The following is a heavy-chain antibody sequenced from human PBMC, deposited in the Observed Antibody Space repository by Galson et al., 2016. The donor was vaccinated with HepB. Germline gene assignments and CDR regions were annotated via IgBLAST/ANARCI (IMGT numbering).Heavy chain of an antibody. Sequence: SLRLSCAASGFTFTRYGMHWVRQAPGKGLEWVAVIWYDGSKKYYADSVKGRFTISRDNSKNTLYLQMNSLRAEDTAVYYCAGASDYYGLDVWGLGTTVTVSS. J-gene: IGHJ6*02. V-gene: IGHV3-33*01. CDR1: GFTFTRYG. CDR2: IWYDGSKK. CDR3: AGASDYYGLDV. D-gene: IGHD2-2*01.